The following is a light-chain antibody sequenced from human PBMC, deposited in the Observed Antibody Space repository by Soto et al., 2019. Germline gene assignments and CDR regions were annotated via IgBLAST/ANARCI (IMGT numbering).Light chain of an antibody. V-gene: IGLV2-8*01. Sequence: QSALTQPPSASGPPGQSVTISCTGTSSDVGGYNYVSWYQQHPGKAPKLMIYEVSKRPSGVPDRFSGSKSGNTASLTVSGLQAEDEADYYCSSYAGTLYVFGTGTKVTVL. J-gene: IGLJ1*01. CDR3: SSYAGTLYV. CDR1: SSDVGGYNY. CDR2: EVS.